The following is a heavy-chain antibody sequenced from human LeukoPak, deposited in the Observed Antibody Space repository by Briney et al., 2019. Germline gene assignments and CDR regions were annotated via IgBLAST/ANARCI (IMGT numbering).Heavy chain of an antibody. J-gene: IGHJ4*02. Sequence: GGSLRLSCAASGFTFSSYGMHWVRQAPGKGLEWVAFIRYDGSNKYYADSVKGRFTISRDNSKNMLYLQMNSLRAEDTAVYYCAKGFIVVVPAAFDYWGQGTLVTVSS. CDR2: IRYDGSNK. CDR3: AKGFIVVVPAAFDY. V-gene: IGHV3-30*02. D-gene: IGHD2-2*01. CDR1: GFTFSSYG.